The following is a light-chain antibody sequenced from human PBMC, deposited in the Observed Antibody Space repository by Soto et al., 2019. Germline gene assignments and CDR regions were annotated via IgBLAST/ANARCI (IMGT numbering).Light chain of an antibody. Sequence: IQLTQSPSSLSASVGDRVTITCRASQGVNNFVAWYQQKPGEAPNLLIYGASTLQSGVPSRFSGSGSGTDFTLTISSLQPEDFATYYCQQRTSYRFTFGQGTKLRIK. CDR2: GAS. CDR3: QQRTSYRFT. CDR1: QGVNNF. J-gene: IGKJ2*01. V-gene: IGKV1-9*01.